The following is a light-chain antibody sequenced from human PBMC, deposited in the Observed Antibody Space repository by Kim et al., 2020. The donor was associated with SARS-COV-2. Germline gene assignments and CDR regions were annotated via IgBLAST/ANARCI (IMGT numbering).Light chain of an antibody. CDR3: QQYDSHPYT. Sequence: DIQMTQSPSTLSASVGDRVTITCRASQSVSSWVAWYQQKPGKAPKLLIYKASTLEGGVPSRFSGRGSGTEFTLTNNTLQPDDFATYACQQYDSHPYTFGQGTKLEI. CDR2: KAS. V-gene: IGKV1-5*03. J-gene: IGKJ2*01. CDR1: QSVSSW.